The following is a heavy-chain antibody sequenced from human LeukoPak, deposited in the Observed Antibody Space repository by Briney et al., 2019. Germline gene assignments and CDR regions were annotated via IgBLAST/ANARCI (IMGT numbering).Heavy chain of an antibody. D-gene: IGHD5-18*01. CDR2: IRYDGSNK. CDR1: GFTFSSYG. J-gene: IGHJ4*02. CDR3: AKTGYSYEQFDY. Sequence: GGSLRLSCAASGFTFSSYGMHWVRQAPGKGLEWVAFIRYDGSNKYYADSVKGRFTISRDNSKNTLYLQMNSLRAEDTAVYYCAKTGYSYEQFDYWGQGTLVTVSS. V-gene: IGHV3-30*02.